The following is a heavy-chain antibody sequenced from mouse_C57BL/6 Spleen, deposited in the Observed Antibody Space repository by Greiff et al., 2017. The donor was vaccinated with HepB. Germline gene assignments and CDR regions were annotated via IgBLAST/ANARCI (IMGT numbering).Heavy chain of an antibody. Sequence: EVQLQESGGGLVQPKGSLKLSCAASGFSFNTYAMNWVRQAPGKGLEWVARIRSKSNNYATYYADSVKDRFTISRDDSESMLYLQMNNLKTEDTAMYYCVRHPNLFGMDYWGQGTSVTVSS. V-gene: IGHV10-1*01. CDR2: IRSKSNNYAT. CDR1: GFSFNTYA. D-gene: IGHD1-1*01. J-gene: IGHJ4*01. CDR3: VRHPNLFGMDY.